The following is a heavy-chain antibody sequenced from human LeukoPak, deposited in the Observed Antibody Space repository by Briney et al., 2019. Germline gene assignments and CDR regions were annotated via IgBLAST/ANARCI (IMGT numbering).Heavy chain of an antibody. D-gene: IGHD3-22*01. CDR1: GYSFTSYW. Sequence: GESPKISCKGSGYSFTSYWIGWVRQMPGKGLEWMGIIYPGDSDTRYSPSFQGQVTISADKSISTAYLQWSSLKASDTAMYYCARHRRGLSGYYRGEAFDIWGQGTMVTVSS. CDR2: IYPGDSDT. CDR3: ARHRRGLSGYYRGEAFDI. J-gene: IGHJ3*02. V-gene: IGHV5-51*01.